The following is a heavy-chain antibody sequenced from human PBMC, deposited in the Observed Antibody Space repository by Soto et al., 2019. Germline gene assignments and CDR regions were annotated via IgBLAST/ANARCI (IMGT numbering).Heavy chain of an antibody. CDR2: IYYSGST. J-gene: IGHJ4*02. V-gene: IGHV4-30-4*01. CDR3: ARVTIFGVLFDY. CDR1: GGSISSGDYY. Sequence: SETLSLTCTVSGGSISSGDYYWGWIRQPPGKGLEWIGYIYYSGSTYYNPPLKSRVTISVDTSKNQFSLKLSPVTAADTAVYYCARVTIFGVLFDYWGQGTLVTVSS. D-gene: IGHD3-3*01.